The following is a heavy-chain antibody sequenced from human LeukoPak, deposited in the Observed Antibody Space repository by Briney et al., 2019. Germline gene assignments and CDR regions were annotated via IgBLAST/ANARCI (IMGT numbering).Heavy chain of an antibody. CDR2: ISYDGSNK. D-gene: IGHD2-2*02. J-gene: IGHJ4*02. CDR3: AKDLGGYCSSTSCYTVGTMGY. CDR1: GFTFSSYA. Sequence: GGSLRLSCAASGFTFSSYAMHWVRQAPGKGLEWVAVISYDGSNKYYADSVKGRFTISRDNSKNTLYLQMNSLRAEDTAVYYCAKDLGGYCSSTSCYTVGTMGYWGQGTLVTVSS. V-gene: IGHV3-30-3*01.